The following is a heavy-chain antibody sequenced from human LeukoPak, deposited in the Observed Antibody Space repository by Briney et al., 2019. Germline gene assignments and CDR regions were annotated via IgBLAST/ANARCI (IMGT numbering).Heavy chain of an antibody. Sequence: ASVKVSCKASGYTFTGYYMHWVRQAPGQGLEWMGWINPNSGGTNYAQKFQGWVTMTRDTSISTAYMELSRLRSDDTAVYYCARDASPRAARSDYWGQGTLVTVSS. CDR3: ARDASPRAARSDY. CDR1: GYTFTGYY. V-gene: IGHV1-2*04. CDR2: INPNSGGT. J-gene: IGHJ4*02. D-gene: IGHD6-6*01.